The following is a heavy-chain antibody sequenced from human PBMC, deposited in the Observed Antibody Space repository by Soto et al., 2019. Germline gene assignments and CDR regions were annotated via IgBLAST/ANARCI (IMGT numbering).Heavy chain of an antibody. CDR1: GGTFSSY. CDR3: ANLATADTLDY. D-gene: IGHD6-13*01. CDR2: IIPILGIA. J-gene: IGHJ4*02. V-gene: IGHV1-69*02. Sequence: QVQLVQSGAEVKKPGSSVKVSCKASGGTFSSYISWVRQAPGQGLEWMGRIIPILGIANHAQKFQGKVTITADKSTSTAYRELSSLRSEDTAVYYCANLATADTLDYWGQGTLVTVSS.